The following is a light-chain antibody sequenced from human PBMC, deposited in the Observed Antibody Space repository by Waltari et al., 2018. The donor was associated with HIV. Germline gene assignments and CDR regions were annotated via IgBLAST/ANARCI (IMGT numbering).Light chain of an antibody. J-gene: IGLJ2*01. V-gene: IGLV1-40*01. CDR3: QSYDSRLGVL. CDR2: DNN. CDR1: SSNIGPSYD. Sequence: QSVLTQPPSVSGAPGQRVTISCTGSSSNIGPSYDVHWYQQLPGTAPKLLIYDNNNRPSGVPDRFSGSKSGTSASLAITGLQAEDEADYYCQSYDSRLGVLFGGGTKLTVL.